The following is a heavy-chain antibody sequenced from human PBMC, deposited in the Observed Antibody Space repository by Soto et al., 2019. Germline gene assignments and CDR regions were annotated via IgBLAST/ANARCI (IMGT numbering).Heavy chain of an antibody. CDR3: AKASGWFGEFDY. CDR2: ISGSGGST. Sequence: EVKLLESGGGLVQPGGSLRLSCAASGFTFSSYAMSWVRQAPGKGLAWVSAISGSGGSTYYADSVKGRFTISRDNSKNTLYLQMNSLRAEDTAVHYCAKASGWFGEFDYWGPGTLVTVSS. D-gene: IGHD3-10*01. CDR1: GFTFSSYA. J-gene: IGHJ4*02. V-gene: IGHV3-23*01.